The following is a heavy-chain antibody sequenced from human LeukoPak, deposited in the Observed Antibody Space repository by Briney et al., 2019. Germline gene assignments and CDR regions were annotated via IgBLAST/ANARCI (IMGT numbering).Heavy chain of an antibody. CDR2: ISGGGGNN. CDR3: SNLYSSNY. J-gene: IGHJ4*02. CDR1: GFTFSSYA. V-gene: IGHV3-23*01. Sequence: VGSLRLSCAASGFTFSSYAMSWVRQAPGKGLEWVSVISGGGGNNFYADSVRGRFTISRDNSKNTLYLQMNSLRAEDTAVYYCSNLYSSNYWGQGTLVTVSS. D-gene: IGHD6-13*01.